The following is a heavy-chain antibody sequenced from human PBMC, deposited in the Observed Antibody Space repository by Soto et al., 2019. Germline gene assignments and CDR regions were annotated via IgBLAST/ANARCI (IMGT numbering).Heavy chain of an antibody. Sequence: QVQLVESGGGVVQPGRSLRLSCAASGFTFSSYGMHWVRQAPGKGLEWVAVISYDGSNKYYADSVKGRFTISRDNSKNTLYLLMNSLRAEDTAVYYCAKDLSGLLWFGELDYGMDVWGQGTTVTVSS. D-gene: IGHD3-10*01. CDR1: GFTFSSYG. V-gene: IGHV3-30*18. CDR2: ISYDGSNK. CDR3: AKDLSGLLWFGELDYGMDV. J-gene: IGHJ6*02.